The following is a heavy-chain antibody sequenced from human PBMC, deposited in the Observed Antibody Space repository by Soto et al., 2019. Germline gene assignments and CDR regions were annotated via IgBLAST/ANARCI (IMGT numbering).Heavy chain of an antibody. CDR2: ISAYNGNT. CDR1: GYTFTSYG. Sequence: GASVKVSCKASGYTFTSYGISWVRQAPGQGLEWMGWISAYNGNTNYAQKLQGRVTMTTDTSTSTAYMELRSLRSDDTAVYYCARLVVPAAKQMKRTMPLYYYYYYYGMDVWGQGTTVTV. D-gene: IGHD2-2*01. V-gene: IGHV1-18*04. J-gene: IGHJ6*02. CDR3: ARLVVPAAKQMKRTMPLYYYYYYYGMDV.